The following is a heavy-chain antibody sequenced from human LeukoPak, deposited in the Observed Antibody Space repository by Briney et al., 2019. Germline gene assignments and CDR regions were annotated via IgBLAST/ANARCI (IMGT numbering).Heavy chain of an antibody. D-gene: IGHD1-26*01. V-gene: IGHV3-30*02. CDR2: IRYDGSNK. CDR3: ASRGYSGSYYFVY. Sequence: NPGGSLRLSCAASGFTFSSYGMHWVRQAPGKGLEWVAFIRYDGSNKYYAYSVKGRFTISRDNSKNTLYLQMNSLRAEDTAVYYCASRGYSGSYYFVYWGQGTLVTVSS. CDR1: GFTFSSYG. J-gene: IGHJ4*02.